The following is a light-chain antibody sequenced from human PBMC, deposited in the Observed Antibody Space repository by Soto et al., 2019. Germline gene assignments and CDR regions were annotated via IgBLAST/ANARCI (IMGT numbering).Light chain of an antibody. CDR1: SSDVGNYNY. Sequence: QSALTQPPSASGSPGQSVTISCTGASSDVGNYNYVSWYQQHPDKAPKLMIYDVNKRPSGVPDRFSGSKSGNTASLTISGLQAEDEADYYCCSYAGSSTYVFGSGTRSPS. V-gene: IGLV2-11*01. CDR3: CSYAGSSTYV. J-gene: IGLJ1*01. CDR2: DVN.